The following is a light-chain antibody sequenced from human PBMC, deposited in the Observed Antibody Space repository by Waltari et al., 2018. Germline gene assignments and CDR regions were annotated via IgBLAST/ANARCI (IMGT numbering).Light chain of an antibody. CDR1: SSDVGRYDY. CDR3: CSRADSHTYV. V-gene: IGLV2-11*01. Sequence: QSALTQPHSVSGSPGQSVTIFCTGTSSDVGRYDYVSWYQQHPGKAPNLMIWDVPKRPSGVPDRFSGSKSGNTASLTISGLQAEDEADYYCCSRADSHTYVFGTGTKVTVL. J-gene: IGLJ1*01. CDR2: DVP.